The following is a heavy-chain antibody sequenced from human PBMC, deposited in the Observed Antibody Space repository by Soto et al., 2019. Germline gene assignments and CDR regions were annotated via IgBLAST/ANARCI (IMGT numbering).Heavy chain of an antibody. V-gene: IGHV3-30*18. Sequence: GGSLRLSCAASGFTFGSYAMHWVRQAPGKGLEWLAVIAKDGGLQYYADSVKGRFTISRDNSKSTLSLQMNSLSAEDTAVYYCAKDHYLIPEHYFDYWGQGTLVTVSS. CDR1: GFTFGSYA. CDR3: AKDHYLIPEHYFDY. D-gene: IGHD2-2*02. CDR2: IAKDGGLQ. J-gene: IGHJ4*02.